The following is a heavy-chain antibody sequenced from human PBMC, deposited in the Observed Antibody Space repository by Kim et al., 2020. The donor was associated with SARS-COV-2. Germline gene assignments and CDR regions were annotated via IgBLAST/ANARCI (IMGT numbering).Heavy chain of an antibody. CDR3: MVQGVARNYYYYGMDV. J-gene: IGHJ6*02. V-gene: IGHV1-8*01. D-gene: IGHD3-10*01. CDR2: MNPNSGNT. CDR1: GYTFTSYD. Sequence: ASVKVSCKASGYTFTSYDINWVRQATGQGLEWMGWMNPNSGNTGYAQKFQGRVTMTRNTSISTAYMELSSLRSEDTAVYYCMVQGVARNYYYYGMDVWGQGSTVTVSS.